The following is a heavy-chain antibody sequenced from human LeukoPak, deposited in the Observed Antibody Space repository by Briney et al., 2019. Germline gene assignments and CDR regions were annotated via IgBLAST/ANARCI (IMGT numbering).Heavy chain of an antibody. J-gene: IGHJ4*02. D-gene: IGHD6-19*01. CDR2: INPNSGGT. CDR3: ATGGTVAGPSGDIDY. CDR1: GYTFTGYY. Sequence: GASVKVSCKASGYTFTGYYMHWVRQAPGQGLEWMGWINPNSGGTNHAQKFQGWVTMTRDTSISTAYMELSRLRSDDTAVYYCATGGTVAGPSGDIDYWGQGTLVTVSS. V-gene: IGHV1-2*04.